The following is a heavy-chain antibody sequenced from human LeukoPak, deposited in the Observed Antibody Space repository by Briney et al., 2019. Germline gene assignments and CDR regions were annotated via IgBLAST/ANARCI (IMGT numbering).Heavy chain of an antibody. CDR2: VYYKGDT. J-gene: IGHJ5*02. V-gene: IGHV4-59*08. CDR1: GGSTTGYF. CDR3: ARGRGAAWFDP. D-gene: IGHD3-10*01. Sequence: SETLSLTCSVSGGSTTGYFWTWIRQPPGKGPEWIGYVYYKGDTSYSPSLDSRVSISVDTSKKQFSLKLNSVTAADTAVYYCARGRGAAWFDPWGQGSLVTVSS.